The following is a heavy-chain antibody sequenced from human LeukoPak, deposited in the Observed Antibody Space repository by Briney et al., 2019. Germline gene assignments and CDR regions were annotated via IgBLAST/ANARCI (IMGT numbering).Heavy chain of an antibody. CDR3: TKAPTGSLSFFDF. Sequence: GESLKISCKASGYSFSSYWIGWVRQMPGKGLEWMAIINPGDYDARYSPSFQGQVTVSADRSISTAYMQWSTLKASDTATYYCTKAPTGSLSFFDFWGQGTLVAVSS. CDR2: INPGDYDA. J-gene: IGHJ4*02. V-gene: IGHV5-51*01. CDR1: GYSFSSYW. D-gene: IGHD4-11*01.